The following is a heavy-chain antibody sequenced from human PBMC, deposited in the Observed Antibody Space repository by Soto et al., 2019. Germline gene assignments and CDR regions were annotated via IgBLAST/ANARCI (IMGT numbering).Heavy chain of an antibody. CDR2: IYYTGTT. CDR3: ARLGDYYQAFDY. Sequence: SETLSLTCTVSSFSMSSYYWGWFRQPPGKGLEWIGYIYYTGTTNYFPSLKSRATISVDTSRNQFSLNLTSVTAADTAVYYCARLGDYYQAFDYWGQGALVT. D-gene: IGHD3-22*01. CDR1: SFSMSSYY. V-gene: IGHV4-59*08. J-gene: IGHJ4*02.